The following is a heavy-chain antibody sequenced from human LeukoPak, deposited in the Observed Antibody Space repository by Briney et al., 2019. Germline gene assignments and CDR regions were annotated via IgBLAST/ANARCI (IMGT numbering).Heavy chain of an antibody. CDR1: GGSFSGYY. D-gene: IGHD3-10*01. J-gene: IGHJ4*02. CDR2: INSSGAV. CDR3: ARDARSGELVDY. Sequence: PSETLSLTCAVYGGSFSGYYWSWIRQPPGKGPEWIGEINSSGAVNYNPSLKSRVTISVDMSKNQFSLKLASVTAADTAMYYCARDARSGELVDYWGRGTLVTVSS. V-gene: IGHV4-34*01.